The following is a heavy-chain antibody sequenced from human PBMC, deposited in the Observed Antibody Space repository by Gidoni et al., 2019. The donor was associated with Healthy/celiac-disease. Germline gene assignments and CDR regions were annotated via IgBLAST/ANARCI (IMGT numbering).Heavy chain of an antibody. CDR3: ARGGYSSSWTGDLFDY. J-gene: IGHJ4*02. D-gene: IGHD6-13*01. CDR2: ISYDGSNK. Sequence: QVQLVESGGGVVQPGRSLRLSCAASGFTFSSYAMHWVRQAPGKGLEWVAVISYDGSNKYYADSVKGRFTISRDNSKNTLYLQMNSLRAEDTAVYYCARGGYSSSWTGDLFDYWGQGTLVTVSS. CDR1: GFTFSSYA. V-gene: IGHV3-30-3*01.